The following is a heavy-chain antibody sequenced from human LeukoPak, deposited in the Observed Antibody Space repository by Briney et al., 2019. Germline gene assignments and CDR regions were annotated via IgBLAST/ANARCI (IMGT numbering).Heavy chain of an antibody. Sequence: PGGSLRLSCVASGFTFSHYWMTWYRQAPGKGLEWVANLNQDGSIQAYGDSVRGRFTISRDNAKNSVYIQMNSLRVEDTAMYFCARDHNVADVWGRGIKVTVSS. D-gene: IGHD2-8*01. V-gene: IGHV3-7*01. CDR3: ARDHNVADV. CDR2: LNQDGSIQ. J-gene: IGHJ3*01. CDR1: GFTFSHYW.